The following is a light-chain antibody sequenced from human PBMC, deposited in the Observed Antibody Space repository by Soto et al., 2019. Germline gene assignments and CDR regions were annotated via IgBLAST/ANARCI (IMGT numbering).Light chain of an antibody. CDR3: QVWDGSSNHWV. Sequence: SYELTQPPSVSVAPGQTARTTCGGNNLGSKSVHWYQQKPGQAPVLVVYDDSDRPSGIPERFSGSNSGNTATLTISRVEAGDEADYYCQVWDGSSNHWVFGGGTKVTVL. V-gene: IGLV3-21*02. J-gene: IGLJ3*02. CDR1: NLGSKS. CDR2: DDS.